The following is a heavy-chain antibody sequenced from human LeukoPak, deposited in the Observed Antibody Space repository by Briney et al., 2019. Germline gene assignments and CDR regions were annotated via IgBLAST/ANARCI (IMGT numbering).Heavy chain of an antibody. CDR2: IFYNGNT. Sequence: SETLSLTCTVSGGPITNYYWSWIRQPPGKGLESIGYIFYNGNTNYNPSLKSRVTISLDRSKNQFSLKLTSVTAADTAMYYCARNISVTTSGPVWGQGTLVTVSS. V-gene: IGHV4-59*12. CDR3: ARNISVTTSGPV. J-gene: IGHJ4*02. D-gene: IGHD2/OR15-2a*01. CDR1: GGPITNYY.